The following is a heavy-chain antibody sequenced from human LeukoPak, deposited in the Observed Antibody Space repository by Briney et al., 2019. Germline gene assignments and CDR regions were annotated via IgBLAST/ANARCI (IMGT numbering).Heavy chain of an antibody. D-gene: IGHD1-26*01. CDR2: ISVDNGNT. CDR1: GYGFSTYG. V-gene: IGHV1-18*01. J-gene: IGHJ4*02. Sequence: ASVKVSCKTSGYGFSTYGISWVRQAPGQGLEWLGWISVDNGNTNCAQKFQDRVTITTDTSTSTVYMELTSLKSDDTAVYYCARDRSNSEYWGQGTLVTVSS. CDR3: ARDRSNSEY.